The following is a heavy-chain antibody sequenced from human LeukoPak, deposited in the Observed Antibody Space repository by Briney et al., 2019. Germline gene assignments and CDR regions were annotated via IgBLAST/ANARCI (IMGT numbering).Heavy chain of an antibody. D-gene: IGHD1/OR15-1a*01. V-gene: IGHV4-59*01. CDR1: DDSITIYY. Sequence: SETLSLTCTVSDDSITIYYWSWIRQPPGKGLEWIGYIYYNGYTDYNPSLESRVTISLHTSKNQFSLKLSSVTAADTAVYYCARDRHWTNDWVFDYWGQGTLVTVSS. CDR2: IYYNGYT. CDR3: ARDRHWTNDWVFDY. J-gene: IGHJ4*02.